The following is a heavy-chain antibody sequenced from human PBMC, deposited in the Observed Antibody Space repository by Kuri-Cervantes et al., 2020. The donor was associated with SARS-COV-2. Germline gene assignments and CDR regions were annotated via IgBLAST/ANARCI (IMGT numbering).Heavy chain of an antibody. CDR1: GYTFTNYG. CDR2: ISAYNGVT. Sequence: ASVKVSCKASGYTFTNYGINWVRQAPGQGLEWMGWISAYNGVTFFAHNFQGRVTMTVDASTSTAYMELRSLRPDDTAVYYCARDPCGIDCWRRLDYWGQGTLVTVSS. V-gene: IGHV1-18*04. D-gene: IGHD2-21*01. CDR3: ARDPCGIDCWRRLDY. J-gene: IGHJ4*02.